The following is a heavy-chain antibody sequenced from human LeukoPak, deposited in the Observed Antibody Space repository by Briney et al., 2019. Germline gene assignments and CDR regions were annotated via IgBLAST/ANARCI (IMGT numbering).Heavy chain of an antibody. V-gene: IGHV4-39*07. CDR1: GGSISSSSYY. CDR2: IYYSGST. D-gene: IGHD3-22*01. Sequence: PSETLSLTCTVSGGSISSSSYYWGWIRQPPGKGLEWTGSIYYSGSTYYNPSLKSRVTISVDTSKNQFSLKLSSVTAADTAVYYCARARYYYDSSGYYPLFDHWGQGTLVTVSS. J-gene: IGHJ4*02. CDR3: ARARYYYDSSGYYPLFDH.